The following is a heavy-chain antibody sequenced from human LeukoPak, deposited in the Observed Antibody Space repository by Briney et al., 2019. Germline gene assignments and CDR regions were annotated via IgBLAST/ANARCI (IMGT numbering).Heavy chain of an antibody. D-gene: IGHD3-16*01. Sequence: PSETLSLTCTVSGGSISSYYRSWIRQPPGKGLEWIGYIYYSGSTNYNPSLKSRVTISVDTSKNQFSLKLSSVTAADTAVYYCARGLGGQTRYWGQGTLVTVSS. V-gene: IGHV4-59*01. CDR3: ARGLGGQTRY. J-gene: IGHJ4*02. CDR1: GGSISSYY. CDR2: IYYSGST.